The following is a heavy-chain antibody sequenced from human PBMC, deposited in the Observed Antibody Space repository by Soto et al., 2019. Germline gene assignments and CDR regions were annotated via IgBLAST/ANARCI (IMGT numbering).Heavy chain of an antibody. Sequence: QVQLQESGPGLVKPSETLSLMCTVSGGSISSYYWSWIRQPPGKGLEWIGYIYYSGSTNYNPSLKYRVTIKGATSMTQVTLKMRSVLDPDSAVYECAGERRDGYRNYFDHWGQGTLVTVSS. V-gene: IGHV4-59*01. CDR1: GGSISSYY. D-gene: IGHD5-18*01. CDR2: IYYSGST. CDR3: AGERRDGYRNYFDH. J-gene: IGHJ4*02.